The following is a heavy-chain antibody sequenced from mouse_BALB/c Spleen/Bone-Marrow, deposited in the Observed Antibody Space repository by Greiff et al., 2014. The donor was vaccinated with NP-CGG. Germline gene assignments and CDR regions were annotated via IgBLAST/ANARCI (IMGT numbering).Heavy chain of an antibody. CDR1: GFTFSDFY. D-gene: IGHD1-1*01. J-gene: IGHJ1*01. V-gene: IGHV7-1*02. CDR3: SRDYYGSSYWYFDV. CDR2: SRNKANDYTT. Sequence: EVNVVESGGGLVQPGGSVRLSCATSGFTFSDFYMEWVRQPPGKRLEWIAASRNKANDYTTEYSVSVKDQCIVSRDTSQTTLNPHMNALRAEEAAIDYCSRDYYGSSYWYFDVWGAGTTVTVSS.